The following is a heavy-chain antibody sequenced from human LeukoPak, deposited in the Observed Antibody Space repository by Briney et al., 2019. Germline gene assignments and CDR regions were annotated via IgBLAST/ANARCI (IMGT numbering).Heavy chain of an antibody. CDR3: ARSTMVRGVILGLIDY. Sequence: ASVKVSCKASGYTFTSYAMNWVRQAPGQGLEWMGWISAYNGNTNYAQKLQGRVTMTTDTSTSTAYMELRSLRSDDTAVYYCARSTMVRGVILGLIDYWGQGTLVTVSS. CDR2: ISAYNGNT. J-gene: IGHJ4*02. V-gene: IGHV1-18*01. D-gene: IGHD3-10*01. CDR1: GYTFTSYA.